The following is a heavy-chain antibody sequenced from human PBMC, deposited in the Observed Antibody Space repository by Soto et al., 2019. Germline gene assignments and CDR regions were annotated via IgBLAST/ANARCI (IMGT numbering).Heavy chain of an antibody. J-gene: IGHJ4*02. V-gene: IGHV3-30-3*01. D-gene: IGHD3-22*01. CDR2: VSYDGNNQ. CDR1: AFIFSNYA. CDR3: ARDRVYYYNNSGYYNFDY. Sequence: QVQLVESGGGVVQPGRSLRVSCAASAFIFSNYAMHWVRQAPGKGLEWVAVVSYDGNNQFYAESVKGRFTISRDSSKTTLYLQMNNLREEDTAVYYCARDRVYYYNNSGYYNFDYWGQGTLVIVSS.